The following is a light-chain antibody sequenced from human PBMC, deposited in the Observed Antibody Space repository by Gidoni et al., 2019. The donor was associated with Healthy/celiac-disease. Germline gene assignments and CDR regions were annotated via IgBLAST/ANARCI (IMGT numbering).Light chain of an antibody. CDR3: QQYNSYSK. CDR1: QSISSW. V-gene: IGKV1-5*01. CDR2: DAY. J-gene: IGKJ1*01. Sequence: GDRVTITCRASQSISSWLAWYQQKPGKAPKLLIYDAYSLESGVPSRFSGSGSGTEFTLTISSLQPDDFATYYCQQYNSYSKFGQGTKVEIK.